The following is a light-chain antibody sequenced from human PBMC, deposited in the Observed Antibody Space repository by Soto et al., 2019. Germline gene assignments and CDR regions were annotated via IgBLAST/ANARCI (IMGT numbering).Light chain of an antibody. CDR2: KAS. CDR1: QSISTW. Sequence: DIQMTQSPSTLSASVGDRVTITCRASQSISTWLAWYQQKPGKAPKVLVHKASSLENGVPSRFSGTGSETEFTLPISSLQPDDFATYYCQHYQHYTESAFGQGTKLEIK. V-gene: IGKV1-5*03. J-gene: IGKJ2*01. CDR3: QHYQHYTESA.